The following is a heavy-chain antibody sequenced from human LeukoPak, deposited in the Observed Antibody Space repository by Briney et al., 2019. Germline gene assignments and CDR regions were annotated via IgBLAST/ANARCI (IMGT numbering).Heavy chain of an antibody. J-gene: IGHJ4*02. V-gene: IGHV3-53*01. CDR1: GFSLSSYA. D-gene: IGHD6-13*01. CDR2: IYSGGST. Sequence: GGSLRLSCAASGFSLSSYAVSWVRQAPGKGLEWVSIIYSGGSTYYADSVKGRFTISRDNSKNTLFLQMNSLRAEDTAVYYCARVASSWQFDYWGQGTLVTVSS. CDR3: ARVASSWQFDY.